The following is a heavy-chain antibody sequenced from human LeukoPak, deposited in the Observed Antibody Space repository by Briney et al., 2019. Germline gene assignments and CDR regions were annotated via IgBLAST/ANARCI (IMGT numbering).Heavy chain of an antibody. CDR3: ARGLGSGSYYGS. V-gene: IGHV3-21*05. CDR1: GFSFSEYS. D-gene: IGHD3-10*01. Sequence: TGGSLRLSGVGSGFSFSEYSMNWVRQSPGKGLEWISYITSRSAFTYFAGSVKGRFTISRDNAKNSLYLQMNSLRSDDTAVYYCARGLGSGSYYGSWGQGTLVTVSS. J-gene: IGHJ5*02. CDR2: ITSRSAFT.